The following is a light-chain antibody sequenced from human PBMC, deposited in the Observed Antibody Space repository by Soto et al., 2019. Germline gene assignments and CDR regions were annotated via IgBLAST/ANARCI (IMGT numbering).Light chain of an antibody. V-gene: IGKV3-20*01. Sequence: EIVLTQSPGTLSLSPGERATLSCRASQSVSSSYLAWYQQKPGQAPRLLIYGASSRATGTPDRFSGSGSGTDFTLTISRLEPEDFAVYYCQQYGSSPRITFGGGTKVDIK. CDR1: QSVSSSY. J-gene: IGKJ4*01. CDR2: GAS. CDR3: QQYGSSPRIT.